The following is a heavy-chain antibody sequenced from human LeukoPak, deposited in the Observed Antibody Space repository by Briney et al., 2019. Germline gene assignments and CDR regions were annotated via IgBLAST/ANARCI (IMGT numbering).Heavy chain of an antibody. CDR3: ARDIVRGEDAFDT. V-gene: IGHV4-38-2*02. J-gene: IGHJ3*02. CDR1: GGSISGYY. D-gene: IGHD3-10*01. CDR2: INHSGSN. Sequence: SETLSLTCTVSGGSISGYYWGWIRQSPGKGLEWIGIINHSGSNSYNPSLKSRVTISVDTSKNQFSLKLTSVTAADTAVYYCARDIVRGEDAFDTWGQGTMVTVSS.